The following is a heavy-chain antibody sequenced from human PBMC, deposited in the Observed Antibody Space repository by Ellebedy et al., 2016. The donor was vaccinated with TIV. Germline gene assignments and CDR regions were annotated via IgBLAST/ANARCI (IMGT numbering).Heavy chain of an antibody. D-gene: IGHD3-10*01. CDR2: IYYTGST. CDR3: ARWFGELLYVRWFDP. CDR1: GGSISRSSYY. J-gene: IGHJ5*02. Sequence: GSLRLSCTVSGGSISRSSYYWGWIRQSPQKGLEWIGSIYYTGSTFYNPSLKSRVTISVETSKSWFSLWLTSVTAADTAVYYCARWFGELLYVRWFDPWGQGTLVTVSS. V-gene: IGHV4-39*01.